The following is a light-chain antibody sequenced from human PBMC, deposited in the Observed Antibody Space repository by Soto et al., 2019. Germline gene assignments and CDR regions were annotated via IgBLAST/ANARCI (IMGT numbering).Light chain of an antibody. CDR3: QHYGTAYT. J-gene: IGKJ2*01. V-gene: IGKV3-20*01. CDR1: HSVSSTY. Sequence: IVLTQSPGTLSLFPGETATLSCRASHSVSSTYVAWYQQELGQAPRLLIYGTSSRATGIPDRFSGSGSGADFTLSISRLEPEDFAVYYCQHYGTAYTFGQGTKLEIK. CDR2: GTS.